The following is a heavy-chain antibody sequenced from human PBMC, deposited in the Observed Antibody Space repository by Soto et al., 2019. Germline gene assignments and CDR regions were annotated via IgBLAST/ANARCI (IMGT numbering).Heavy chain of an antibody. D-gene: IGHD3-3*01. CDR1: GFTFSSYG. V-gene: IGHV3-33*01. CDR2: IWYDGSNK. CDR3: ARDRTYYDFWSGYYPDSGMDV. Sequence: QPGGSLRLSCAASGFTFSSYGMHWVRQAPGKGLEWVAVIWYDGSNKYYADSVKGRFTISRDNSKNTLYLQMNSLRAEDTAVYYCARDRTYYDFWSGYYPDSGMDVWGQGTTVTVSS. J-gene: IGHJ6*02.